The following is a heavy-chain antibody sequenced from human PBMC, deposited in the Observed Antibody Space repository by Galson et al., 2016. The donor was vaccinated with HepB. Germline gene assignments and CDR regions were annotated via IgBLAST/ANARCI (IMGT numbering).Heavy chain of an antibody. CDR3: ARGTDSWTGYSDHFSAAFDV. CDR1: GFSFRFNA. V-gene: IGHV3-30-3*01. Sequence: SLRLSCAASGFSFRFNAMHWVRQAPGKGLEWVAVISNDGGTQYYVDSVRGRFTISRDNSKNTLYLQMNSLRDEDTAMYYCARGTDSWTGYSDHFSAAFDVWGQGTMVTVSS. J-gene: IGHJ3*01. D-gene: IGHD3-9*01. CDR2: ISNDGGTQ.